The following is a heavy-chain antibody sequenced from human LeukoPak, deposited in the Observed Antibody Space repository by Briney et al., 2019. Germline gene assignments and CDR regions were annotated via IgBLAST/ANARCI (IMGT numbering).Heavy chain of an antibody. D-gene: IGHD6-13*01. CDR1: GFTFADYA. CDR2: ISGDGGNA. V-gene: IGHV3-43*02. J-gene: IGHJ4*02. CDR3: AKDRGIAAAGTLPSH. Sequence: GGSLRLSRAASGFTFADYAMHWVRQAPGKGLEWVSLISGDGGNADYADSVKGRFTISRDNSKNSLYLQMNSLRTEDTALYYCAKDRGIAAAGTLPSHWGQGTLVTVSS.